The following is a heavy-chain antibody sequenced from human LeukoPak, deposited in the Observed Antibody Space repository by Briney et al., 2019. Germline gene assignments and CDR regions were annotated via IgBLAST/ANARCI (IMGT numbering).Heavy chain of an antibody. D-gene: IGHD6-13*01. CDR1: GGTFSSYA. CDR2: IIPILGIA. V-gene: IGHV1-69*04. Sequence: SVKVSCKASGGTFSSYAISWVRQAPGQGLEWMGRIIPILGIANCAQKFQGRVTITADKSASTAYMELSSLRSEDTAVYYCVRDKGHAAAASLYYFDYWGQGTLVTVSS. J-gene: IGHJ4*02. CDR3: VRDKGHAAAASLYYFDY.